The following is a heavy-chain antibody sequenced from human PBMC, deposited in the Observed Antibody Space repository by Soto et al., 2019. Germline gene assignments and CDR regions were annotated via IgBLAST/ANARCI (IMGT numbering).Heavy chain of an antibody. CDR2: IYYSGST. V-gene: IGHV4-30-4*01. Sequence: SETLSLTCTVSGGSISSGGYYWSWIRQPPGKGLEWIGYIYYSGSTYYNPSLKSRVTISVDTSKNQFSLKLSSVTAADTAVYYCLAYGSGTEADWFDPWGQGTLLTVSS. D-gene: IGHD3-10*01. CDR3: LAYGSGTEADWFDP. J-gene: IGHJ5*02. CDR1: GGSISSGGYY.